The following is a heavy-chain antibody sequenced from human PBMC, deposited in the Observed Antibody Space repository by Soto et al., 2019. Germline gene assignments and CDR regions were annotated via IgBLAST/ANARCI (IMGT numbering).Heavy chain of an antibody. J-gene: IGHJ4*02. CDR1: GFTFSNAW. Sequence: GGSLRLSCAASGFTFSNAWMSWVRQAPGKGLEWVGRIKSKTDGGTTDYAAPVKGRLTISRDDSKNTLYLQMNSLKTEDTAVYYCTTELYDFWSGRYDYFDYWGQGTLVTVSS. V-gene: IGHV3-15*01. D-gene: IGHD3-3*01. CDR3: TTELYDFWSGRYDYFDY. CDR2: IKSKTDGGTT.